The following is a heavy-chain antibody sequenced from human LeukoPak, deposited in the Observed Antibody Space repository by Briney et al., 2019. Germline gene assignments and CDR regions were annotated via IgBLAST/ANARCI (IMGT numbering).Heavy chain of an antibody. CDR2: ISSSSSSI. CDR3: ATHHSTKGFDY. J-gene: IGHJ4*02. CDR1: GFTFSNYN. D-gene: IGHD2-15*01. Sequence: GGSLRLSCAASGFTFSNYNMNWVRQAPGKGLEWVSYISSSSSSIHYADSVRGRFAVSRDNAKNSLYLQMNSLRAEDTAVYYCATHHSTKGFDYWGQGTLVTVSS. V-gene: IGHV3-48*01.